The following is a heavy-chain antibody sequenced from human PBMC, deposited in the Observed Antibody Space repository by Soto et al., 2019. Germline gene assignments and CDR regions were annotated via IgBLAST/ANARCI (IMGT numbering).Heavy chain of an antibody. CDR1: GGSVSDKTYY. V-gene: IGHV4-61*01. CDR2: VYYSGTT. Sequence: SETLSLTCSVSGGSVSDKTYYWSWIRQPPGKRLEWIGYVYYSGTTNYNPSLKSRVTISVDLSKSRFSLRLSSVTTADTALYYCARTTAVPNTLRSRYFFDYWGQGTLVTVSS. CDR3: ARTTAVPNTLRSRYFFDY. J-gene: IGHJ4*02. D-gene: IGHD4-17*01.